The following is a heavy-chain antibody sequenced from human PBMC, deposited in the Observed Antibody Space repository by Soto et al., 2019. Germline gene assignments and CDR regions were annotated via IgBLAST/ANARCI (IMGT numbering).Heavy chain of an antibody. CDR3: ASADGSYIGGNWFDP. Sequence: WGSLKLSCAASGFTFSSYAMSWVRQAPGKGLEWVSAISGSGGSTYYADSVKGRFTITRDTSASTAYMELSSLRSEDTAVYYCASADGSYIGGNWFDPWGQGTLVTVS. D-gene: IGHD5-18*01. CDR2: ISGSGGST. CDR1: GFTFSSYA. V-gene: IGHV3-23*01. J-gene: IGHJ5*02.